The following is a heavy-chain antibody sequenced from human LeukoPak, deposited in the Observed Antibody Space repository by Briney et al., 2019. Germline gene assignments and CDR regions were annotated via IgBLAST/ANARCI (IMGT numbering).Heavy chain of an antibody. CDR3: ATFDTSAWFFFDS. J-gene: IGHJ4*02. Sequence: GASVKVSCKASGGTFNNYAINWVRQAPGQGLEWMGWMSPKSGNAGYAQKFQGRVTMTRDTSINTAYLELKSLTSEDTAVYYCATFDTSAWFFFDSWGQGTLVTVSS. V-gene: IGHV1-8*02. CDR2: MSPKSGNA. D-gene: IGHD6-19*01. CDR1: GGTFNNYA.